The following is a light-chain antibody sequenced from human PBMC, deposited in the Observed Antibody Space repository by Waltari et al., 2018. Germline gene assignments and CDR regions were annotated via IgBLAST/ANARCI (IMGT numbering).Light chain of an antibody. J-gene: IGKJ5*01. CDR2: DAS. CDR3: QQYNRWPPIT. CDR1: QSVSSN. V-gene: IGKV3-15*01. Sequence: EIVMTQSPSTLSLSPGDTATLSCRASQSVSSNVAWYQKKPGQAPRLLIYDASTRATSIPAKFRGSGSGTEFTRTISSLQSEDFAVYYCQQYNRWPPITFGHGTRLEIK.